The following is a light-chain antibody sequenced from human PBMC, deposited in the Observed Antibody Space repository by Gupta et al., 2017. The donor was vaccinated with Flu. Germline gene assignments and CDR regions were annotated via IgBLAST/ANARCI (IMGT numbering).Light chain of an antibody. Sequence: MDRITGSEEAVGKTFFYWNQQNSGPSPIVVFSLGVGRHSGIPVVFSGSTSGTRVTLTISGVQAEDEADYYCHSADTNDNYQVFGGGTKLTVL. CDR2: LGV. CDR1: AVGKTF. J-gene: IGLJ2*01. V-gene: IGLV3-16*01. CDR3: HSADTNDNYQV.